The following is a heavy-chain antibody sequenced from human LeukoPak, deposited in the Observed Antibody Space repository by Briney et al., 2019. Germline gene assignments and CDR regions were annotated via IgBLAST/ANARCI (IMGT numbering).Heavy chain of an antibody. CDR2: IYPGDSDT. Sequence: GESLKISCKGSGDSFSNYWIAWVRQMPGKGLEWMGIIYPGDSDTRYSPSFQGQVTISADKSISTAYLQWSSLKASDTAMYYCARGAYHGSGSYDYWGQGTLVTVSS. D-gene: IGHD3-10*01. CDR3: ARGAYHGSGSYDY. V-gene: IGHV5-51*01. CDR1: GDSFSNYW. J-gene: IGHJ4*01.